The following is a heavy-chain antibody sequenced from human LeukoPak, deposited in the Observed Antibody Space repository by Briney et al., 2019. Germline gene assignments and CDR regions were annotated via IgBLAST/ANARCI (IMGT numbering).Heavy chain of an antibody. J-gene: IGHJ6*03. D-gene: IGHD6-13*01. Sequence: TGGSLRLSCAASGFTFSSYWMSWVRQAPGKGLEWVANIKQDGSEKYYVDSVKGRFTISRDNAKNSLYLQMNSLRAEDTAVYYCARDLGVAAAGSMYYYYYYMDVWGKGTTVTVSS. V-gene: IGHV3-7*01. CDR2: IKQDGSEK. CDR3: ARDLGVAAAGSMYYYYYYMDV. CDR1: GFTFSSYW.